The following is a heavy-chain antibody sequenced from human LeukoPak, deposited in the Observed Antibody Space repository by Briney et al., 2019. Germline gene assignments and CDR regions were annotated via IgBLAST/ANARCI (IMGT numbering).Heavy chain of an antibody. CDR1: GGSFSGYY. Sequence: SETLSLTCAVYGGSFSGYYWSWIRQPPGKGLEWIGQINHSGSTNYNPSLKSRVTISVDTSKNQFSLKLSSVTAAGTAVYYCARGRGVNYYYYYYMDVWGKGTTVTVPS. CDR2: INHSGST. CDR3: ARGRGVNYYYYYYMDV. J-gene: IGHJ6*03. V-gene: IGHV4-34*01. D-gene: IGHD3-10*01.